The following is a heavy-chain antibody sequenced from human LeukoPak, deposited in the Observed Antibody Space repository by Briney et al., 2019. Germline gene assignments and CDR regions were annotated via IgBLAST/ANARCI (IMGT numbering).Heavy chain of an antibody. Sequence: PGGSLRLSCAASGFTFSSYAMSWVRQAPGKGLEWVSAISGSGGSTYYADSVKGRFTISRDNAKNSLCLQMNSLRAEDTAVYYSARQADAFDIWGHGTTVTVSS. V-gene: IGHV3-23*01. CDR3: ARQADAFDI. J-gene: IGHJ3*02. CDR1: GFTFSSYA. CDR2: ISGSGGST.